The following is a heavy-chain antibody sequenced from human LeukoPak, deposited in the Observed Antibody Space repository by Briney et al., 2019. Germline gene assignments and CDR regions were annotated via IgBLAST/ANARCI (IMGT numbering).Heavy chain of an antibody. Sequence: PSETLSLTCTVYGGSFSDYFWTWIRQSPGEGLQWIGDINHSGNTNCNPSLKSRVTISVDTSKNQFSLNLTSVTAADTAVYFCARGRRLVGAHRPLYFYYYYFDVWGKGTTVTVSS. D-gene: IGHD1-26*01. CDR2: INHSGNT. CDR1: GGSFSDYF. J-gene: IGHJ6*03. CDR3: ARGRRLVGAHRPLYFYYYYFDV. V-gene: IGHV4-34*01.